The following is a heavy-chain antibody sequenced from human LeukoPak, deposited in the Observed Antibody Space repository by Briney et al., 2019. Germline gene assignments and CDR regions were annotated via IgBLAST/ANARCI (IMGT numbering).Heavy chain of an antibody. CDR3: ARHTPSLGGSYTRINAFDI. V-gene: IGHV4-39*01. Sequence: PSETLSLTCTVSDGSISSSNYYWGWIRQTPGKGLEWIGTIYYSGSTYYNPSLKSRVTISVDTSKNQFSLKLSSVTAAGTAVYYCARHTPSLGGSYTRINAFDIWGQGTMVTVSS. CDR2: IYYSGST. CDR1: DGSISSSNYY. J-gene: IGHJ3*02. D-gene: IGHD1-26*01.